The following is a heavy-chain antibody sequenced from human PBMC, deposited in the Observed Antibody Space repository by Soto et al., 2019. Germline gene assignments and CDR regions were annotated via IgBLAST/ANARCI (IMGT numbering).Heavy chain of an antibody. CDR1: GGSISSGDYY. D-gene: IGHD3-22*01. CDR2: IYYSGST. J-gene: IGHJ4*02. Sequence: KLSETLSLTCTVSGGSISSGDYYWSWIRQPPGKGLEWIGYIYYSGSTYYNPSLKSRVTISVDTSKNQFSLKLSSVTAADTAVYYCARDYYDRANYFDYWGQGTLVTVSS. V-gene: IGHV4-30-4*01. CDR3: ARDYYDRANYFDY.